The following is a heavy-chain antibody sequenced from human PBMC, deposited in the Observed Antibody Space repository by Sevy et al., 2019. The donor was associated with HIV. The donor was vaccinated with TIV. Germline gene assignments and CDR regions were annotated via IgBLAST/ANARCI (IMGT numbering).Heavy chain of an antibody. J-gene: IGHJ3*02. CDR2: IYSEGTK. V-gene: IGHV3-53*01. CDR3: AIGSVSLVIAKDAFHI. CDR1: GFTVSSNY. Sequence: GGSLRLSCAASGFTVSSNYMIWVRQAPGMGLEWVSLIYSEGTKNYADSVKGRFTISRDNSKNTLYLQMNSLRAEDTAVYYCAIGSVSLVIAKDAFHIWGQGTMVTVSS. D-gene: IGHD2-21*01.